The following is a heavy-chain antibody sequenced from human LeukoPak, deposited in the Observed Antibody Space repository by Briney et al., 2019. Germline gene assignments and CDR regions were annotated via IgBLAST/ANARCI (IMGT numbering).Heavy chain of an antibody. CDR2: IYHSGST. CDR1: GGSISSGGYS. J-gene: IGHJ3*02. V-gene: IGHV4-30-2*01. D-gene: IGHD3-10*01. Sequence: NTSETLSLTCAVSGGSISSGGYSWSWIRQPPGKGLEWIGYIYHSGSTYYNPSLKSRVTISVDRSKNQFSLKLSSVTAADTAVYYCAGSPPLKAFDIWGQGTMVTVSS. CDR3: AGSPPLKAFDI.